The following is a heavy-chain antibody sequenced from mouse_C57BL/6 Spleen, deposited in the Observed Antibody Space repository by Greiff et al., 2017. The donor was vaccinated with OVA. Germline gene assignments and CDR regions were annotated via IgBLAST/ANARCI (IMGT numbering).Heavy chain of an antibody. CDR3: ASAYYGSSSYCDY. CDR1: GFTFSSYA. D-gene: IGHD1-1*01. Sequence: EVMLVESGGGLVKPGGSLKLSCAASGFTFSSYAMSWVRQTPEKRLEWVATISDGGSYTYYPDNVKGRFTISRDNAKNNLYLQMSHLKSEDTAMYYCASAYYGSSSYCDYWGQGTTLTVSS. J-gene: IGHJ2*01. V-gene: IGHV5-4*03. CDR2: ISDGGSYT.